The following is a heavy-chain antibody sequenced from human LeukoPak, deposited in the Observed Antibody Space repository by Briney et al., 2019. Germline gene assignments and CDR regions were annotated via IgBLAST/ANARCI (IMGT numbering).Heavy chain of an antibody. CDR2: MNPNSGNT. V-gene: IGHV1-8*01. Sequence: ASVKVSCTASGYTFTSYDINWVRQATGQGLEWMGWMNPNSGNTGYAQKFQGRVTMTRNTSISTAYMELSSLRSEDTAVYYCARGLRILWFGELRDYWGQGTLVTVSS. D-gene: IGHD3-10*01. CDR3: ARGLRILWFGELRDY. CDR1: GYTFTSYD. J-gene: IGHJ4*02.